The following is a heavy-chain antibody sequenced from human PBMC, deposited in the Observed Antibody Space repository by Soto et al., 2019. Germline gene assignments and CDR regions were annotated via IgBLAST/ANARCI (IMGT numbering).Heavy chain of an antibody. CDR2: ISSDGNKK. CDR3: AKDWGVYAGSGDFPDYFDY. D-gene: IGHD3-22*01. J-gene: IGHJ4*02. Sequence: VQLVQSGGGVVQPGRSLRLSCVASGFTFSADGMHWVRQAPGKGLEWVSAISSDGNKKDYGDSVKGRFTISRDNSQNPLYLQMNSPRAEDTAIYYCAKDWGVYAGSGDFPDYFDYRGQGTLVTVSS. V-gene: IGHV3-30*18. CDR1: GFTFSADG.